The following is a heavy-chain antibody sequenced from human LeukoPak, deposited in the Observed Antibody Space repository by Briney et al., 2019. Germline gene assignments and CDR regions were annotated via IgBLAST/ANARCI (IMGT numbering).Heavy chain of an antibody. Sequence: SVKVSCTASGGTFSSYTISWVRQAPGQGLEWMGRIIPILGIANYAQKFQGRGTITADKSTSTAYMELSSLRSEDTAVYYCARDVAVAGSFDYWGQGTLVTVSS. CDR1: GGTFSSYT. V-gene: IGHV1-69*04. J-gene: IGHJ4*02. D-gene: IGHD6-19*01. CDR2: IIPILGIA. CDR3: ARDVAVAGSFDY.